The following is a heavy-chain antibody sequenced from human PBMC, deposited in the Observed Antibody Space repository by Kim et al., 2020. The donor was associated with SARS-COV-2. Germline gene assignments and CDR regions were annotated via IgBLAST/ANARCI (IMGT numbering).Heavy chain of an antibody. J-gene: IGHJ5*02. CDR1: GFIFSSYG. Sequence: GGSLRLSCAASGFIFSSYGMHWVRQAPGKGLEWVALISYDGTNKYYGDSVKGRFTVSRDNSKNTLYLQMNSLRAEDTAVYYCAKGPFWSGYPHWFDPWGQGTLVTVSS. CDR3: AKGPFWSGYPHWFDP. V-gene: IGHV3-30*18. D-gene: IGHD3-3*01. CDR2: ISYDGTNK.